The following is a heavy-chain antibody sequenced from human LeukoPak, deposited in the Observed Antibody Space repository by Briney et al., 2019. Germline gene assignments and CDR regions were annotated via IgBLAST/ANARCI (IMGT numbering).Heavy chain of an antibody. D-gene: IGHD5-24*01. CDR3: ANLWEMGY. V-gene: IGHV3-7*01. J-gene: IGHJ4*02. CDR2: VKPDGSEK. Sequence: HPGGSLRLSCAASGFSFSDYWMSWVRQAPGKGLEWVANVKPDGSEKYYVDSVKGRFTISRDNARNSLYLQMDSLRAEDTAVYYGANLWEMGYWGQGSLVTVSS. CDR1: GFSFSDYW.